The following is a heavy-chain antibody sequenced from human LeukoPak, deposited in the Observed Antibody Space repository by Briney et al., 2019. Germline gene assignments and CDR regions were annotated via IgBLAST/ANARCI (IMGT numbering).Heavy chain of an antibody. J-gene: IGHJ3*02. CDR1: GGSISSSSYY. CDR3: ARETSNYGPDI. D-gene: IGHD4-11*01. V-gene: IGHV4-39*07. CDR2: NYYSGST. Sequence: SETLPLTCTVCGGSISSSSYYWGWIRQPPEKGLEGIGSNYYSGSTYYDPSLKSRVTISVDTSKNQFSLKLSSATAADTAVYYCARETSNYGPDIWGQGTMVTVSS.